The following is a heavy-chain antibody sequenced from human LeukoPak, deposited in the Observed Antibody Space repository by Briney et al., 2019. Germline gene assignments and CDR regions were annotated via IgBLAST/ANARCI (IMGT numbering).Heavy chain of an antibody. V-gene: IGHV3-30*18. D-gene: IGHD3-10*01. CDR3: AKGSLWFGEGPFDY. J-gene: IGHJ4*02. Sequence: GGSLRLSCAASGFTFSSYSMNWVRQAPGKGLEWVAVISYDGSNKYYADSVKGRFTISRDNSKNTLYLQMNSLRAEDTAVYYCAKGSLWFGEGPFDYWGQGTLVTVSS. CDR1: GFTFSSYS. CDR2: ISYDGSNK.